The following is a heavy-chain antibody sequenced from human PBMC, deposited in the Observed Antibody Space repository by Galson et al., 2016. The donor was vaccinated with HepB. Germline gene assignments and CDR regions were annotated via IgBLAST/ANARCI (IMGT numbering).Heavy chain of an antibody. Sequence: SLRLSCAASGFAFSASAMHWVRQAPGKGLEWVAVASFDGSNRFYAESVKGRFTISRDNSKNTLYLQMNNLRTEDMAVYFCARKDGYNSSCTFEYWGQGTLVTVSS. CDR2: ASFDGSNR. J-gene: IGHJ4*02. V-gene: IGHV3-30*14. CDR3: ARKDGYNSSCTFEY. CDR1: GFAFSASA. D-gene: IGHD6-13*01.